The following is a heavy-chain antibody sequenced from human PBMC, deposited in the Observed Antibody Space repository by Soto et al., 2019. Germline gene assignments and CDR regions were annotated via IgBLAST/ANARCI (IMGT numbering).Heavy chain of an antibody. J-gene: IGHJ4*02. D-gene: IGHD1-26*01. Sequence: QVQLVQSGAEVKKPGASVKVSCKASGYTFTIYGISWVRQAPGQGLEWMGWISSYNGDTNYAPKLQGRVTMTTDTSTSTAYMEVRSLRSDDTAVYYCARDLDSASYYRYWGQGTLVSVSS. CDR3: ARDLDSASYYRY. CDR2: ISSYNGDT. CDR1: GYTFTIYG. V-gene: IGHV1-18*01.